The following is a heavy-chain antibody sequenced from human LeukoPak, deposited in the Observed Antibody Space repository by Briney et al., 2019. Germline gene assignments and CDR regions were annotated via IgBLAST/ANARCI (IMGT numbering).Heavy chain of an antibody. CDR1: GFTVSSNY. CDR2: IGGSGGST. J-gene: IGHJ4*02. V-gene: IGHV3-23*01. CDR3: AKKAWSAYYFDY. Sequence: GGSLRLSCAASGFTVSSNYMSWVRQAPGKGLEWVSAIGGSGGSTYYADSVKGRFTISRDNSKNTLYLQMNSLRAEDTAVYYCAKKAWSAYYFDYWGQGTLVTVSS. D-gene: IGHD2-15*01.